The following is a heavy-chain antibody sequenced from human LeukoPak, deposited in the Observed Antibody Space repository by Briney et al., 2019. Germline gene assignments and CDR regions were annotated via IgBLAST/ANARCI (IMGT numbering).Heavy chain of an antibody. CDR2: IYYSGST. D-gene: IGHD2-2*01. CDR1: GGSLSSSSYY. V-gene: IGHV4-39*01. J-gene: IGHJ4*02. Sequence: PSETLSLTCTVSGGSLSSSSYYWGWIRQPPGKGLEWIGSIYYSGSTYYNPSLKSRVTISVDTSKNQFSLKLSSVTAADTAVYYCARRDIVVVPAAMGGGYFGYWGQGTLVTVSS. CDR3: ARRDIVVVPAAMGGGYFGY.